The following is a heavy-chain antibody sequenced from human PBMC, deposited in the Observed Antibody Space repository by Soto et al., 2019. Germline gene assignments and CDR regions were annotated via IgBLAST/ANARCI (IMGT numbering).Heavy chain of an antibody. V-gene: IGHV1-69*02. D-gene: IGHD2-21*02. CDR3: ARVRCGGDCYSGKPYYFDY. CDR2: IIPILGIA. CDR1: GGTFSSYT. J-gene: IGHJ4*02. Sequence: QVQLVQSGAEVKKPGSSVKVSCKASGGTFSSYTISWVRQAPGQGLEWMGRIIPILGIANYAQKFQGRVTTTADKSTSTAYMELSSLRSEDTAVYYCARVRCGGDCYSGKPYYFDYWGQGTLVTVSS.